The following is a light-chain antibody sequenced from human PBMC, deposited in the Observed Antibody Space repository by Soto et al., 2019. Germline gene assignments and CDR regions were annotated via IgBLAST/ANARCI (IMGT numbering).Light chain of an antibody. Sequence: QTVVTQEPSFSVSPGGIVTLTCGLSSGPVFTSSYPNWYQQTPGQAPRTLIFNTNTRSSGVPDRFSGSILGDKAALTITGAQADDDSYYYCLLYLGGGIWVFGGGTKLTVL. CDR3: LLYLGGGIWV. CDR1: SGPVFTSSY. CDR2: NTN. J-gene: IGLJ3*02. V-gene: IGLV8-61*01.